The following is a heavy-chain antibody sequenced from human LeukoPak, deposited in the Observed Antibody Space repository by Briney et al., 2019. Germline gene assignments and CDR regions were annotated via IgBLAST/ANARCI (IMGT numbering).Heavy chain of an antibody. CDR2: VDPEDGGT. CDR1: GYTFTYYY. J-gene: IGHJ4*02. CDR3: ATVPDSGSYSEGAY. D-gene: IGHD1-26*01. Sequence: ASVKVSCKVSGYTFTYYYMHWVQQAPGKGLEWMGLVDPEDGGTTYAEKFQGRVTITADTSTDTAYMELSSLRSEDTAVYYCATVPDSGSYSEGAYWGQGTLVTVSS. V-gene: IGHV1-69-2*01.